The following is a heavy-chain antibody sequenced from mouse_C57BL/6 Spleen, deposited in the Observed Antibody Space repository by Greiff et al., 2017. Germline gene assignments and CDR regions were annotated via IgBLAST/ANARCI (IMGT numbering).Heavy chain of an antibody. D-gene: IGHD2-3*01. J-gene: IGHJ2*01. Sequence: QVQLQQSRAELARPGASVKLSCKASGYTFTSYGLSWVKQRTGQGLEWIGEIYPRSGNTNYNEKFKGKATFTADTSSNTDYMQLRSLTTEDSAIYYCARRQYDGYFYCDHGGQGTTPAVAS. CDR3: ARRQYDGYFYCDH. CDR2: IYPRSGNT. V-gene: IGHV1-81*01. CDR1: GYTFTSYG.